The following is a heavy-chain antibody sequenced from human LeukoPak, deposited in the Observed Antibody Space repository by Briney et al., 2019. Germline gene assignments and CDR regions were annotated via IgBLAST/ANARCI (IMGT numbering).Heavy chain of an antibody. CDR2: INGDVTSR. D-gene: IGHD3-10*01. Sequence: GGSLRLSWAASGFIFSNYWMNWVRQDPGKGLVWVSRINGDVTSRSYADSVKGRFTISRDNAKNTLYLQMNSLRHEDTAVYYCARGGMLRGVPDVWGQGTTVTVSS. CDR1: GFIFSNYW. J-gene: IGHJ6*02. CDR3: ARGGMLRGVPDV. V-gene: IGHV3-74*01.